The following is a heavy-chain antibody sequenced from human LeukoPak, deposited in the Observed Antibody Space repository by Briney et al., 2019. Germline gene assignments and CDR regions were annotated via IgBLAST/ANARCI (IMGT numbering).Heavy chain of an antibody. V-gene: IGHV5-51*01. Sequence: GESLKISCQGSGYSFTSYWIGWVRQMPGKGLEWMGIICPGDSDTRYSPSFQGQVTISADKSISTAYLQWSSLKASDTAMYYCARQVPRVGVPAAINHLARYNWFDPWGQGTLVTVSS. CDR1: GYSFTSYW. D-gene: IGHD2-2*01. CDR2: ICPGDSDT. CDR3: ARQVPRVGVPAAINHLARYNWFDP. J-gene: IGHJ5*02.